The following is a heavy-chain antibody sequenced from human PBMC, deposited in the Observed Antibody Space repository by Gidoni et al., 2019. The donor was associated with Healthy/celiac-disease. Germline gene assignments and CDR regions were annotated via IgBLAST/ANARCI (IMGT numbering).Heavy chain of an antibody. Sequence: QVQLQESGPGLVKPSETLSLTCTVSGGSISSYYWSWIRQPPGKGLEWIGYIYYSGSTNYNPSLKSRVTISVDTSKNQFSLKLSSVTAADTAVYYCGVGATIEDFDYWGQGTLVTVSS. J-gene: IGHJ4*02. D-gene: IGHD1-26*01. CDR1: GGSISSYY. CDR2: IYYSGST. CDR3: GVGATIEDFDY. V-gene: IGHV4-59*01.